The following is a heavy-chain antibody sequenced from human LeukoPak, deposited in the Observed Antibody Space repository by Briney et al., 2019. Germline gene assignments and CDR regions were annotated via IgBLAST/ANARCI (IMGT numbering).Heavy chain of an antibody. J-gene: IGHJ4*02. V-gene: IGHV3-21*01. D-gene: IGHD3-16*01. CDR2: ISSGSIYI. CDR3: ASIALDYFCFDS. CDR1: GFTFSSYS. Sequence: PGGSLRLSCAASGFTFSSYSMSWVRQAPGKGLEWVSSISSGSIYIYYADSVKGRFTISRDNAKNLLYLQMNCLRAEDTAVYYCASIALDYFCFDSWGQGTLVTVSS.